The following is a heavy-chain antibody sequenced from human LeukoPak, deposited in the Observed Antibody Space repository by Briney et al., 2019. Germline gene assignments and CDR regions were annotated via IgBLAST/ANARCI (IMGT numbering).Heavy chain of an antibody. J-gene: IGHJ3*02. D-gene: IGHD3-3*01. CDR3: ARDSYLWSGVFDI. CDR2: TYYSGST. Sequence: SETLSLTCTVSGGSISSYYWSWIRQPPGKGLEWIGYTYYSGSTNYNPSLKSRVTISVDTSKNQFSLKLSSVTAADTAVYYCARDSYLWSGVFDIWGQGTMVTVSS. V-gene: IGHV4-59*01. CDR1: GGSISSYY.